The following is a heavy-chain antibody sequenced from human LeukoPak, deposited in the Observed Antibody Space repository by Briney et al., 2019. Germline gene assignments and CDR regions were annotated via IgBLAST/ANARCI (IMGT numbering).Heavy chain of an antibody. CDR3: ARGTYSSGASY. Sequence: GGSLRLSCAASGFTFNDYNMNWVRQAPGKGLEWISYIQNTGNTIYYADSVRGRFTISRDNAKNSLYLQMNSLRDEDTALYYCARGTYSSGASYGGQGTLVTVSS. V-gene: IGHV3-48*02. CDR2: IQNTGNTI. D-gene: IGHD3-22*01. CDR1: GFTFNDYN. J-gene: IGHJ4*02.